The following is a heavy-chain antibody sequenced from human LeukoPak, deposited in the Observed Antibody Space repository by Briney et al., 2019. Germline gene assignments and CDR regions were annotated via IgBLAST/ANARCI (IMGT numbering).Heavy chain of an antibody. Sequence: AESLRLSCAASGFTFSNAWMSWVRQPPGKGLEWVGRIKSKTDGGTTDYAAPVKGRFTISRDESKSTLYLQMNSLKTEDTAVYYCTTDFYYDSSGLNYWGQGTLVAVSS. J-gene: IGHJ4*02. CDR1: GFTFSNAW. D-gene: IGHD3-22*01. CDR2: IKSKTDGGTT. V-gene: IGHV3-15*01. CDR3: TTDFYYDSSGLNY.